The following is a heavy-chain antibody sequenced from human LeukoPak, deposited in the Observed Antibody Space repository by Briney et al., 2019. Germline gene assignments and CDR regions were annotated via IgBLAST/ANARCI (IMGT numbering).Heavy chain of an antibody. D-gene: IGHD1-26*01. V-gene: IGHV4-59*01. CDR1: GGSISTYY. J-gene: IGHJ2*01. Sequence: KASETLSLTCTVSGGSISTYYWSWIRQPPGKGLEVIGYSYYSGSTNNPSLKNRITISLDTSKNQFSLRPSSVTAADTAVYYCARAQREWEDPLYFDLWGHGTLVTVSS. CDR3: ARAQREWEDPLYFDL. CDR2: SYYSGST.